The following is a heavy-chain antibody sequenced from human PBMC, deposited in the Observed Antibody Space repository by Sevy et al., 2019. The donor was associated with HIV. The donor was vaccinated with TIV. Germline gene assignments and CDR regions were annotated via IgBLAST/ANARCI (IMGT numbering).Heavy chain of an antibody. V-gene: IGHV3-21*01. Sequence: GESLKISCAASGFTFSSYSMNWVRQAPGKRLEWVSSISSSSSYIYYADSVKGRFTISRDNAKNSLYLQMNSLRAEDTAVYYCARDSQHYYDSSGPYFWGDYSGQRTLVTVSS. CDR3: ARDSQHYYDSSGPYFWGDY. CDR1: GFTFSSYS. D-gene: IGHD3-22*01. J-gene: IGHJ4*02. CDR2: ISSSSSYI.